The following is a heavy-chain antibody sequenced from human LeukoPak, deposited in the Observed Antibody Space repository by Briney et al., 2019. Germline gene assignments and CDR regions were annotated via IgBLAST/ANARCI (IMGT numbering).Heavy chain of an antibody. Sequence: AXXWVRQAPGXGREWMGRIIPILGIANYAQKFQGRVTITADKSTSTAYMELSSLRSEDTAVYYCARDRCSSTSCSYYFDYWGQGTLVTVSS. CDR3: ARDRCSSTSCSYYFDY. CDR1: A. J-gene: IGHJ4*02. D-gene: IGHD2-2*01. CDR2: IIPILGIA. V-gene: IGHV1-69*04.